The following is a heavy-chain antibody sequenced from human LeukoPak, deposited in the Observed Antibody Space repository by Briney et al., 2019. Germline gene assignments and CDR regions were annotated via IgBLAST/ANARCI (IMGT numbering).Heavy chain of an antibody. Sequence: PSGTLSLTCAVSGGSISSSNWWSWVRQPPGKGLEWIGEIYHSGSTNYNPSLKSRVTTSVDKSKNQFSLKLSSVTAADTAVYHCARRYEPYYYYYYGMDVWGQGTTVTVSS. J-gene: IGHJ6*02. CDR3: ARRYEPYYYYYYGMDV. V-gene: IGHV4-4*02. CDR1: GGSISSSNW. CDR2: IYHSGST. D-gene: IGHD5-12*01.